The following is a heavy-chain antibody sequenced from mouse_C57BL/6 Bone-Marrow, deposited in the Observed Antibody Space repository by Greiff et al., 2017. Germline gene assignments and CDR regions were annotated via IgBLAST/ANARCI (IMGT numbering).Heavy chain of an antibody. D-gene: IGHD1-1*01. Sequence: DVQLQESGAELVRPGASVKLSCTASGFNIKDDYMHWVKQRPEQGLEWIGWIEPENGDTEYASKFQGKATITADTSSNTAYLQLSSLTSEDTAVYYCTTDYYGSSSYDFDYWGQGTTLTVSS. CDR2: IEPENGDT. CDR3: TTDYYGSSSYDFDY. J-gene: IGHJ2*01. CDR1: GFNIKDDY. V-gene: IGHV14-4*01.